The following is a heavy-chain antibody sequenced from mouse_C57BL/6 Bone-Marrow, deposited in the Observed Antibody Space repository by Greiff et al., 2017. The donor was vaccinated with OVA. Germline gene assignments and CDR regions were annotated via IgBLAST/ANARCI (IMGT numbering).Heavy chain of an antibody. V-gene: IGHV1-61*01. D-gene: IGHD1-1*01. CDR3: ARNPYGSSYGYLDY. CDR2: IYPSDSET. Sequence: VKLQQPGAELVRPGSSVKLSCKASGYTFTSYWMDWVKQRPGQGPEWIGNIYPSDSETHYNPQFKDKATLTADKSSSTAYMQLSSLTSEDAAVYYSARNPYGSSYGYLDYWGQGTTLTVSS. J-gene: IGHJ2*01. CDR1: GYTFTSYW.